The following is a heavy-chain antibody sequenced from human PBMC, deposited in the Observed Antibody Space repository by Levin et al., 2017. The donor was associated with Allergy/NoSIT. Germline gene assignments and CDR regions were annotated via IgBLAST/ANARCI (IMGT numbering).Heavy chain of an antibody. D-gene: IGHD2-2*01. Sequence: SLRLSCAASGFPFRNFAVSWARQAPGKGLEWVSTIIGSGGNTFYADSVKGRFTISRDNSKNTLYLQMNSLRAEDTAVYYCAKNDGYCLDASCYSFDYWGPGALVTVSS. CDR3: AKNDGYCLDASCYSFDY. CDR2: IIGSGGNT. J-gene: IGHJ4*02. CDR1: GFPFRNFA. V-gene: IGHV3-23*01.